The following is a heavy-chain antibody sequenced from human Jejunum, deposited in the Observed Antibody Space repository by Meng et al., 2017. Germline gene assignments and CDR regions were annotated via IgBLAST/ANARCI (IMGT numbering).Heavy chain of an antibody. CDR2: ISGSGGST. D-gene: IGHD3-10*02. J-gene: IGHJ4*02. Sequence: QLVTSGGGLARPGGALGLSIGGSAFNFSSPPMTWVRLAQGKGLEWVSAISGSGGSTYYVDSVKGRFTIYRDNSKNSLYMQMNSLRAEDTAVYYCAKLVRQWGQGTLVTVSS. CDR3: AKLVRQ. V-gene: IGHV3-23*04. CDR1: AFNFSSPP.